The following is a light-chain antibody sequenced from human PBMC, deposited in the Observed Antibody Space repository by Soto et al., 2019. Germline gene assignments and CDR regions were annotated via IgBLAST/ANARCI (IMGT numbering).Light chain of an antibody. CDR1: QSVLYSSNNKNY. CDR3: QQYYHPPCT. J-gene: IGKJ1*01. Sequence: DIVMTQSPDSLAVSLGERATINCKSSQSVLYSSNNKNYLAWYQQKPGQPPKLLIYWASTRESGVPDRFSGSGFGTDSAVTISRLQAEDGAVYSFQQYYHPPCTFGQGTKVEIK. V-gene: IGKV4-1*01. CDR2: WAS.